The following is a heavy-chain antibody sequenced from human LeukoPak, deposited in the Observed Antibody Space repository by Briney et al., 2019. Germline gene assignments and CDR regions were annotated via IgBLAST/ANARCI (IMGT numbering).Heavy chain of an antibody. D-gene: IGHD2-2*01. CDR2: INHRGIT. J-gene: IGHJ4*02. V-gene: IGHV4-34*01. Sequence: PSETLSLTCVVYGGSFSDYYWSWIRQPPGKGLKWCGEINHRGITNYHPSLTSQVTISVDTSKNQFSLTLTSLTAADTDVYYCARRSTSCLDYWGQGTLVTVSS. CDR1: GGSFSDYY. CDR3: ARRSTSCLDY.